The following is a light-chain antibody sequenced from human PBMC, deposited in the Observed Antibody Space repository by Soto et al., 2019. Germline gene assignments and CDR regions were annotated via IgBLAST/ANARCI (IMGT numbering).Light chain of an antibody. CDR3: AAWDDSLSGVV. CDR2: RNN. Sequence: QSVLTQPPSASGTPGQRVTISCSGSTSNLGSNFIYWYQQLPGADPKLLISRNNQRPSGVPDRFSGSKSGTSASLAISGLRSEDEADYHCAAWDDSLSGVVFGGGTKVTVL. CDR1: TSNLGSNF. J-gene: IGLJ3*02. V-gene: IGLV1-47*01.